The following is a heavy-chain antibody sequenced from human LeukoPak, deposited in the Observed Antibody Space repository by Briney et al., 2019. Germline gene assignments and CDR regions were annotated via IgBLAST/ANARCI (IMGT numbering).Heavy chain of an antibody. CDR3: AKYQRGGGQLCFYYDMDV. J-gene: IGHJ6*03. V-gene: IGHV3-30-3*02. D-gene: IGHD6-6*01. CDR1: GFTFSSYA. Sequence: GGSLRLFCAVSGFTFSSYAMYWVRQAPGKGLEWVAVISYDGSNKYYADSVKGRFSISRDNSKNTLYLQMNSLRPEDTALYYCAKYQRGGGQLCFYYDMDVWGRGTTVTVSS. CDR2: ISYDGSNK.